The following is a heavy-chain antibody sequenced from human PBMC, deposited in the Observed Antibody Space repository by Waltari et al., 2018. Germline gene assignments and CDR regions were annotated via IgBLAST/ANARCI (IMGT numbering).Heavy chain of an antibody. J-gene: IGHJ1*01. V-gene: IGHV1-2*02. Sequence: QVQLVQSGAEVKKPGASVKVSCKASGYTFTGYYMHWVRQAPGQGLEWMGWINPNSGGTNYAQKFQGRVTMTRDTSISTAYMELSRLRSDDTAVYYCARDQVTLWVTNAEYFQHWGQGTLVTVSS. CDR3: ARDQVTLWVTNAEYFQH. CDR1: GYTFTGYY. D-gene: IGHD4-17*01. CDR2: INPNSGGT.